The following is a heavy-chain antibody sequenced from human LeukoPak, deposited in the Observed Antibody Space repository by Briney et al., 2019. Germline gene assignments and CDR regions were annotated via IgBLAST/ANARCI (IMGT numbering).Heavy chain of an antibody. J-gene: IGHJ4*02. V-gene: IGHV3-30*18. Sequence: PGRSLRLSCAASGFTFSSYGMHWVRQAPGKGLQWVAVISYDGSNKYYADSVKGRFTISRDNSKNTLYLQMNSLRAGDTAVYYCAKESYYDSRPNSWGQGTLVTVSS. CDR2: ISYDGSNK. CDR3: AKESYYDSRPNS. CDR1: GFTFSSYG. D-gene: IGHD3-22*01.